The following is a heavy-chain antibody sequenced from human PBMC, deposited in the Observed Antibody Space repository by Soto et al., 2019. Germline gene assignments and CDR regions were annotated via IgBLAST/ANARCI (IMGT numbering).Heavy chain of an antibody. J-gene: IGHJ4*02. CDR2: IYLDDDK. CDR1: GFSLSSIGMG. Sequence: QITVKESGLTLVKPTETLTLTCTFSGFSLSSIGMGVGWIRQPPGKALEWLALIYLDDDKRYSPSLSSRLTITKDPSKSEVDLTMTHMAPVDTATYYCARRTRGVYASGRLWEKFDSWGQGALVTVSS. CDR3: ARRTRGVYASGRLWEKFDS. V-gene: IGHV2-5*02. D-gene: IGHD5-12*01.